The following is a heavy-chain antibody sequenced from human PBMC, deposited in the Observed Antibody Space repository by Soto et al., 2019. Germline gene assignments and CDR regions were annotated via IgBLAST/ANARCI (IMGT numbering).Heavy chain of an antibody. J-gene: IGHJ4*02. CDR2: IYTSGST. D-gene: IGHD2-15*01. V-gene: IGHV4-4*07. CDR3: ARGDCSGGSCYVFDY. Sequence: PSETLSLTCTVSGGSIDSYHWNYVRQPAGKGLEWIGRIYTSGSTTYNPSLKSRVTMSVDTSKNQFSLKLSSVTAADTAVYYCARGDCSGGSCYVFDYWGQGTMVTVYS. CDR1: GGSIDSYH.